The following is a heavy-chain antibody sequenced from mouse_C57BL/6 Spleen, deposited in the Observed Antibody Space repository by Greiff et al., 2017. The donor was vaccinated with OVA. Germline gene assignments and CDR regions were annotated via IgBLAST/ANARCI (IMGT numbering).Heavy chain of an antibody. CDR1: GFSLTSYG. Sequence: QVQLKQSGPGLVQPSQSLSLTCTASGFSLTSYGVHWVRQSPGKGLEWLALIWRGGSTDYNAAFMSRLSIHKDNSKSQVVFKMKSLEADDTAIYNCAKEVDAFAYWGQGTLVTVSA. CDR3: AKEVDAFAY. CDR2: IWRGGST. D-gene: IGHD1-1*02. V-gene: IGHV2-5*01. J-gene: IGHJ3*01.